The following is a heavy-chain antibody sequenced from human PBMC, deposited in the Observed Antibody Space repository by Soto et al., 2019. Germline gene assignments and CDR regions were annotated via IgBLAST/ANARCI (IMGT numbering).Heavy chain of an antibody. V-gene: IGHV1-18*01. CDR1: GYTFTSYG. CDR2: ISAYSGNT. J-gene: IGHJ3*02. D-gene: IGHD3-10*01. Sequence: QVQLVQSGAEVKKPGASVKVSCKASGYTFTSYGISWVRQAPGQGLEWMGWISAYSGNTNYAQKLQGPVTMTTDTSTCVVSMRLSGLRSDDTAAYDCTRAGGQRRGIVIQMVRGTDCCYICGQRTIVTVSS. CDR3: TRAGGQRRGIVIQMVRGTDCCYI.